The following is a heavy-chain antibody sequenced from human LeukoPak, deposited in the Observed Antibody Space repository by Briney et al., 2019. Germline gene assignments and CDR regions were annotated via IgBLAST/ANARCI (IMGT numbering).Heavy chain of an antibody. D-gene: IGHD2-8*01. CDR2: IIGDGTRT. CDR1: GFTFSSYA. J-gene: IGHJ5*02. CDR3: LRVDDTNGHNWFDP. Sequence: GRSLRLSCAASGFTFSSYAMHWVRQGSGKGPVWVSRIIGDGTRTDYADSVKGRFTISRDNAKSTLYLQMNSLTVEDTAVYYCLRVDDTNGHNWFDPWGQGTLVTVSS. V-gene: IGHV3-74*01.